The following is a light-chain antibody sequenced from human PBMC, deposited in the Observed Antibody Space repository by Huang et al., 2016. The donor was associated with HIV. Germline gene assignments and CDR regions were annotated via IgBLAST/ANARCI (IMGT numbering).Light chain of an antibody. J-gene: IGKJ1*01. CDR3: LQSNNFPWT. CDR2: AAS. CDR1: QGVRND. Sequence: AIQMTQSPFSLSASVGDRITINCRASQGVRNDLAWYQHKPGKAPKLVIYAASTLQTGVPSRFSGSGSGTDFTLTINSLQPEDFATYYCLQSNNFPWTFGQGTTVEIK. V-gene: IGKV1-6*01.